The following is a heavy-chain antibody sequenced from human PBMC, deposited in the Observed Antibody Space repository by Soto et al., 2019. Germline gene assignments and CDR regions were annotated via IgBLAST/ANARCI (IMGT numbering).Heavy chain of an antibody. CDR1: GFTFSSYG. CDR3: AKGARYSNLGWFDP. CDR2: ISYDGSNK. D-gene: IGHD2-21*01. V-gene: IGHV3-30*18. J-gene: IGHJ5*02. Sequence: GGSLRLSCAASGFTFSSYGMHWVRQAPGKGLEWVAVISYDGSNKYYADSVKGRFTISRDNSKNTLYLQMNSLRAEDTAVYYCAKGARYSNLGWFDPWGQGTLVTVSS.